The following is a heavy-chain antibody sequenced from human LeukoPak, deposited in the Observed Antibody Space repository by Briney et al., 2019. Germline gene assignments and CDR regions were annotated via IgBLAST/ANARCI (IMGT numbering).Heavy chain of an antibody. CDR3: AVRLTTGRLGTATTWFDP. J-gene: IGHJ5*02. CDR2: VNQSGGS. V-gene: IGHV4-34*01. D-gene: IGHD1-1*01. Sequence: SETLSLTCAVYGESFDSFYWNWVRQAPGKGLEWLGEVNQSGGSDYNPALESRVAISADASKRQFSLKLISVTAADTAVYYCAVRLTTGRLGTATTWFDPWGQGTLVSVS. CDR1: GESFDSFY.